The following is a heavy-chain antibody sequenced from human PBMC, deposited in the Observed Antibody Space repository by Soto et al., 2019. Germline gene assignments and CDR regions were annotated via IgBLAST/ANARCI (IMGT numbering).Heavy chain of an antibody. V-gene: IGHV3-43*01. CDR3: AKDLFRGIAVAGTRGIDY. J-gene: IGHJ4*02. CDR2: ITWDGGIT. D-gene: IGHD6-19*01. CDR1: GFTFDDYT. Sequence: AGGSLRLSCAASGFTFDDYTMHWVRQAPGKGLEWVSLITWDGGITSYADSVKRRFTTSRNNSKNSLFLQMNSLRTEDTALYYCAKDLFRGIAVAGTRGIDYWGQGTLVTVSS.